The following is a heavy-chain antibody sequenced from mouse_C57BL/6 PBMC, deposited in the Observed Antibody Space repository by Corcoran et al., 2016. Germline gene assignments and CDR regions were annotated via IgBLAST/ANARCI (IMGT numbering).Heavy chain of an antibody. CDR2: INTYSGVP. Sequence: QIQLVQSGPELKKPGETVKISCKASGYTFKTYGMSWVKQAPGKGLKWMGWINTYSGVPTYADDFKGRFAFSLETSASTAYLQINNLKNEDTATYFCARQFYYGSSYEDYWGQGTTLTVSS. V-gene: IGHV9-3*01. J-gene: IGHJ2*01. CDR1: GYTFKTYG. CDR3: ARQFYYGSSYEDY. D-gene: IGHD1-1*01.